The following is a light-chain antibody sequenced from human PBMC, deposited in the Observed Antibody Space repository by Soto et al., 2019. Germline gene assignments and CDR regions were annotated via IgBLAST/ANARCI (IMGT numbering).Light chain of an antibody. Sequence: QMTQSPSTLSASVGDTVTITCRASQGMSTWLACYQQKPGKAPTLLIYKASTLESGVPSRFSGSGSGTEFTLTISRLHPDDFAVYYCQQYSTYSAFGRGTKVEIK. V-gene: IGKV1-5*03. J-gene: IGKJ4*02. CDR1: QGMSTW. CDR2: KAS. CDR3: QQYSTYSA.